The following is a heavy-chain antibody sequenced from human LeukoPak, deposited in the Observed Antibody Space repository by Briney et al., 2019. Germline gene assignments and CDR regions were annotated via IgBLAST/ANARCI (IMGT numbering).Heavy chain of an antibody. J-gene: IGHJ4*02. CDR3: ARSGSGWFDF. CDR1: GFTVSRTF. CDR2: IYSDGST. Sequence: PGESLRLSCAASGFTVSRTFMSWVRQAPGKGLEWVSVIYSDGSTYYADYVKGRSTISRDNSKNTVYFQMNSLRVEDTAVYYCARSGSGWFDFWGQGTLVTVSS. D-gene: IGHD6-19*01. V-gene: IGHV3-53*01.